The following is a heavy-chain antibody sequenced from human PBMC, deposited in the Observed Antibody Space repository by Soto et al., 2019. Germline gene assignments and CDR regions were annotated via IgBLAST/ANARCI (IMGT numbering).Heavy chain of an antibody. CDR3: AIMAPGYYYDSSGYSPFDY. Sequence: PSETLSLTCTVSGGSISSYYWSWIRQPPGKGLEWIGYIYYSGSTNYNPSLKSRVTISVDTSKNQFSLKLSSVTAADTAVYYCAIMAPGYYYDSSGYSPFDYWGQGTLVTVSS. V-gene: IGHV4-59*01. J-gene: IGHJ4*02. CDR1: GGSISSYY. CDR2: IYYSGST. D-gene: IGHD3-22*01.